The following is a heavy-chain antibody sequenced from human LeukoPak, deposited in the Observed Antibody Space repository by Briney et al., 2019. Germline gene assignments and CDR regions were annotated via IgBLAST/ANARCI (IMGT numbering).Heavy chain of an antibody. CDR3: ARDTYQPGLIDC. D-gene: IGHD2-2*01. CDR2: INDVSSDI. Sequence: GGSLRLSCAASEFTFSLYAMNWVRQAPGKGLEWVSYINDVSSDIHYADSVKGRFTISRDNAKNTLYLQMNSLRAEDTAVYYCARDTYQPGLIDCWGQGTRVTVSS. CDR1: EFTFSLYA. J-gene: IGHJ4*02. V-gene: IGHV3-21*05.